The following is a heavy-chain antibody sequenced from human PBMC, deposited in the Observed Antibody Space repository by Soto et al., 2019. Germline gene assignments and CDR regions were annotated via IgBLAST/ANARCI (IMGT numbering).Heavy chain of an antibody. CDR3: AKDQQRGHYYGDYVGDYFAY. J-gene: IGHJ4*02. Sequence: EVQLLESGGGLVQPGGSLRLSCAASGFTFSSYAMSWVRQAPGKGLEWVSAISGSGGSTYYADSVKGRFTISRDNSKNTLYLHMNSLRAEDTAVYYCAKDQQRGHYYGDYVGDYFAYWGQGTLVTVSS. V-gene: IGHV3-23*01. D-gene: IGHD4-17*01. CDR2: ISGSGGST. CDR1: GFTFSSYA.